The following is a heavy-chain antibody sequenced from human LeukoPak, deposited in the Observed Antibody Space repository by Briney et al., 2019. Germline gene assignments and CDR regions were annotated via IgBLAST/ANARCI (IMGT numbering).Heavy chain of an antibody. D-gene: IGHD3-3*01. CDR1: GGSFSGYY. V-gene: IGHV4-34*01. J-gene: IGHJ3*02. CDR3: ARGSLNTYYDFWSGYFAFDI. CDR2: INHSGST. Sequence: SETLSLTCAVYGGSFSGYYWSWIRQPPGKGLEWIGEINHSGSTNYNPSLKSRVTISVDTSKNQLSLKLSSVTAADTAVYYCARGSLNTYYDFWSGYFAFDIWGQGTMVTVSS.